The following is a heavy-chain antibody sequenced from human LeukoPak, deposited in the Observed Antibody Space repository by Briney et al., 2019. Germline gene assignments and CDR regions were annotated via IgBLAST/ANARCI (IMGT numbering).Heavy chain of an antibody. CDR3: ARAMIVVFNWFAP. CDR1: GYTFTSYY. J-gene: IGHJ5*02. Sequence: ASVKVSCKASGYTFTSYYMHWVRQAPGQGLEWMGWINPNSGGTNYAQKFQGRVTMTRDTSISTAYMELSRLRSDDTAVYYCARAMIVVFNWFAPGGQGPLVTVSS. V-gene: IGHV1-2*02. CDR2: INPNSGGT. D-gene: IGHD3-22*01.